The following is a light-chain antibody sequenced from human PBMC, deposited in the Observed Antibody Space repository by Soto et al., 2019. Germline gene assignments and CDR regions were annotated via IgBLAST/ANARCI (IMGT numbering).Light chain of an antibody. CDR3: QQRSNWSWK. V-gene: IGKV3-11*01. CDR1: QSVSSY. CDR2: GAS. J-gene: IGKJ1*01. Sequence: EIVLTQSPATLSLSPVERATLSCRASQSVSSYLAWYQQKPGQAPRLLIYGASSRATGIPVRFSGSGSGTEFTLTISSLQSEDFAVYYCQQRSNWSWKFGQGTKVDIK.